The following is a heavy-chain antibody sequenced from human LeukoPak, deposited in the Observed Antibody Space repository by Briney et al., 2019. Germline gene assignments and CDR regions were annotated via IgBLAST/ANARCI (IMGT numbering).Heavy chain of an antibody. CDR2: INPNSGGT. D-gene: IGHD2-2*01. J-gene: IGHJ6*03. CDR1: GYTFTGYY. CDR3: AATVVPAASYYYYYYMDV. V-gene: IGHV1-2*04. Sequence: ASVKVSCKASGYTFTGYYMHWVRQAPGQGLEWMGWINPNSGGTNYAQKFQGWVTMTRDTSISTAYMELSRLRSDDTAVYYCAATVVPAASYYYYYYMDVWGKGTTVTVSS.